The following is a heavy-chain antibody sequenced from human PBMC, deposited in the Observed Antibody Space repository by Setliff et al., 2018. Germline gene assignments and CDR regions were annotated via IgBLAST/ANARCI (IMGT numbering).Heavy chain of an antibody. CDR2: INAGNGNT. CDR1: GYTFTSYA. Sequence: VKVSCKASGYTFTSYAMHWVRQAPGQRLEWMGWINAGNGNTKYSQKFQGRVTITRDTSASTAYMELSSLRSEDTAVYYCAREFTRYYNFWSAHRYYMDVWGKGTTVTVSS. J-gene: IGHJ6*03. CDR3: AREFTRYYNFWSAHRYYMDV. V-gene: IGHV1-3*01. D-gene: IGHD3-3*01.